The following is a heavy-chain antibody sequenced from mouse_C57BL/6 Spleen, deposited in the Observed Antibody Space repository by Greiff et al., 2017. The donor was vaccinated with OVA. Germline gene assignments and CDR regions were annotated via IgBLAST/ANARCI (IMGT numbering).Heavy chain of an antibody. D-gene: IGHD1-2*01. Sequence: EVKLMESGPGLVKPSQSLSLTCSVTGYSITSGYYWNWIRQLPGNKLEWMGYISYDGSNNYNPSLKNRISITRDKSNNPFFLKLNSVTNEDTATYYCTSEGHYAYWGQGTLVTVSA. CDR2: ISYDGSN. CDR1: GYSITSGYY. J-gene: IGHJ3*01. CDR3: TSEGHYAY. V-gene: IGHV3-6*01.